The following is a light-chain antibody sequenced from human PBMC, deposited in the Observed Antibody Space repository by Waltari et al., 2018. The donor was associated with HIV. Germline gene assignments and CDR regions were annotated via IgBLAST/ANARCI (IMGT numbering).Light chain of an antibody. CDR2: EDN. CDR3: FSTDSNSDQRV. V-gene: IGLV3-10*01. Sequence: SYELTRPPSVSVSPGQTATITCSGDALPEKCVYWYQKKSGQAPVVVIYEDNKRPSGIPERFSGSNSGAMASLTITWAQVDDEADYYCFSTDSNSDQRVFGGGTKLTVL. CDR1: ALPEKC. J-gene: IGLJ2*01.